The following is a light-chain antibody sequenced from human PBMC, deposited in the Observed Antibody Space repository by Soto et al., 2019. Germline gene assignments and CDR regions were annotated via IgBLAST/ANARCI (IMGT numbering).Light chain of an antibody. V-gene: IGLV2-14*03. CDR1: SREVGAYDF. CDR2: EVS. CDR3: SSYTTSSTRV. J-gene: IGLJ1*01. Sequence: QSVLAQPASVSGSPGQSITISCTGTSREVGAYDFVSWYQQHPDKAPKLMIYEVSNRPSGVSYRFSGSKSVNTATLTISGLQAEDEADYYCSSYTTSSTRVFGTGTKVTVL.